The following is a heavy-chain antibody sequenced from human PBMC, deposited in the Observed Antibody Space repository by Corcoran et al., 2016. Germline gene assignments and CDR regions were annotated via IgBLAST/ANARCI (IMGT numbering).Heavy chain of an antibody. CDR3: ARGGYAWDDWYFDL. V-gene: IGHV5-51*01. CDR2: IYPGDSDT. D-gene: IGHD3-16*01. Sequence: EVQLVQSGAEVKKSGESLMISCKGSGYTFASYWIAWVRQMPGKGLEWMGIIYPGDSDTRYSPSFQGQVTTSADKSINTAYLQWRSLAASDTAMYDCARGGYAWDDWYFDLWGRGTLVTVSS. J-gene: IGHJ2*01. CDR1: GYTFASYW.